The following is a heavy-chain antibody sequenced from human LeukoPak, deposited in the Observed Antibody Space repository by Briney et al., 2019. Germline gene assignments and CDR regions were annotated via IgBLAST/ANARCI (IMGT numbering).Heavy chain of an antibody. D-gene: IGHD4-17*01. J-gene: IGHJ2*01. Sequence: GGSLRLSCAASGFTFSSYGMHWVRQAPGKGLEWVGRIKSKTDGGTTDYAAPVKGRFTISRDDSKNTLYLQMNSLKTEDTAVYYCTTLDSVTTPPWYFDLWGRGTLVTVSS. CDR1: GFTFSSYG. CDR2: IKSKTDGGTT. CDR3: TTLDSVTTPPWYFDL. V-gene: IGHV3-15*01.